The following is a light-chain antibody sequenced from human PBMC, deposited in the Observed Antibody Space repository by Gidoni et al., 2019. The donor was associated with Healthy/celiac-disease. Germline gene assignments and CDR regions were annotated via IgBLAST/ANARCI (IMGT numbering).Light chain of an antibody. CDR2: WAS. V-gene: IGKV4-1*01. Sequence: DIVMTQSPDPLAVSLGERATINCKSSQSVLYSSNNKNYLAWYQQKPGQPPKLLISWASTRESRVPDRFSGSGSGSDFTLTISSLQAEDVAVYYCQQYYSPPPKTFGQGTKVEIK. J-gene: IGKJ1*01. CDR3: QQYYSPPPKT. CDR1: QSVLYSSNNKNY.